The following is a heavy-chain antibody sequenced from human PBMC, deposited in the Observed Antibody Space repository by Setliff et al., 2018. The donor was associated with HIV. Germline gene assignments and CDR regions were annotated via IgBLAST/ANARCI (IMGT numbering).Heavy chain of an antibody. D-gene: IGHD2-2*01. Sequence: ASVKVSCKASGGTFSSYVISWVRQAPGQGLEWMGGIIPILGIANYAQKFQGRVTITADKSTNTGYMELSSLRSEDTAVYYCARDPLEYQLLGPTVTTSGDYWGQGTLVTVSS. J-gene: IGHJ4*02. V-gene: IGHV1-69*10. CDR2: IIPILGIA. CDR3: ARDPLEYQLLGPTVTTSGDY. CDR1: GGTFSSYV.